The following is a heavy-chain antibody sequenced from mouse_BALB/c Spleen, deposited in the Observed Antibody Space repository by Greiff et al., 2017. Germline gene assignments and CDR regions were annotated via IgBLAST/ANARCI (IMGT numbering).Heavy chain of an antibody. CDR2: IDPANGNT. CDR1: GFNIKDTY. Sequence: VQLQQSGAELVKPGASVKLSCTASGFNIKDTYMHWVKQRPEQSLEWIGRIDPANGNTKYDPKFQGKATITADTSSNTAYLQLSSLTSEDTAVYYCARLGYGNYVDYAMDYWGQGTSVTVSS. D-gene: IGHD2-1*01. J-gene: IGHJ4*01. V-gene: IGHV14-3*02. CDR3: ARLGYGNYVDYAMDY.